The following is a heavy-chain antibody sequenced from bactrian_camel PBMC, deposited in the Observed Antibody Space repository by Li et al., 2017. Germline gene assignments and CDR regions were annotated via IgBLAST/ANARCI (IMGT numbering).Heavy chain of an antibody. CDR2: IESDGST. J-gene: IGHJ4*01. CDR1: VDTIGRYC. D-gene: IGHD1*01. Sequence: QVQLVESGGGSVQAGESLRLSCVASVDTIGRYCMGWFRQIPDKEREGVAGIESDGSTSYADSVKGRFTISKDKAKDTVYLQMNSLKPEDTAMYSCHTNWFCGDYWGRGTQVTVS. V-gene: IGHV3S9*01. CDR3: HTNWFCGDY.